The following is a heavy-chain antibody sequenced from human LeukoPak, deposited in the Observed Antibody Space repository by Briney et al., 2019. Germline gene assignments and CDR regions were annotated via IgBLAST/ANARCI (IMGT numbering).Heavy chain of an antibody. CDR3: VRSAFLTTEYYFDY. D-gene: IGHD4-11*01. Sequence: GGSLRLSCAASGFTFSSYWMSWVRQAPGKGLEWVANIKQDGSEKYYVDSMKGRFTISRDNAKNSLYLQMNSLRAEDTAVYYCVRSAFLTTEYYFDYWGQGSLVTVSS. CDR1: GFTFSSYW. J-gene: IGHJ4*02. V-gene: IGHV3-7*01. CDR2: IKQDGSEK.